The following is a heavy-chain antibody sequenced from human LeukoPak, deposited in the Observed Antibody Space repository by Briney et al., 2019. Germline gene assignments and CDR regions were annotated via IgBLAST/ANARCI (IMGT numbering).Heavy chain of an antibody. CDR3: ARDRVCGSSGYYCHDAFDI. CDR1: GFTFSSYA. Sequence: PGRSLRLSCAASGFTFSSYAMHWVRQAPGKGLEWVAVISYDGSNKYYADSVKGRFTISRDNSKNTLYLQMNSLRAEDTAVYYCARDRVCGSSGYYCHDAFDIWGQGTMVTVSS. CDR2: ISYDGSNK. J-gene: IGHJ3*02. V-gene: IGHV3-30-3*01. D-gene: IGHD3-22*01.